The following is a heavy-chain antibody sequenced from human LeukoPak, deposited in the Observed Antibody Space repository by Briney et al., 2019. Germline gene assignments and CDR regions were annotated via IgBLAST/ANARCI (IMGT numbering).Heavy chain of an antibody. CDR2: IFTSGST. CDR3: ARVARWYYFDY. D-gene: IGHD2-8*01. CDR1: GDSISSYY. J-gene: IGHJ4*02. Sequence: ETLSLTCTVSGDSISSYYWSWIRQPAGKGLEWIGRIFTSGSTNYNPSLKSRVTMSVDTSKNQFSLKLTSVTAADTAVYYCARVARWYYFDYWGQGTLVTVSS. V-gene: IGHV4-4*07.